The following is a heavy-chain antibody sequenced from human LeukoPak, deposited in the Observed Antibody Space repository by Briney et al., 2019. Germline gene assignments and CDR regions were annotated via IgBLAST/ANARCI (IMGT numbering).Heavy chain of an antibody. J-gene: IGHJ4*02. V-gene: IGHV3-73*01. Sequence: GGSLRLSCAASGFTFSGSAMHWVRQAPGKGLEWVGRIRSKANSYATAYTASLKGRFTISRDDSKNTAYLQMNSLKTEDTAVYYCTRQQQLMTGYDYWGQGTLVTVSS. D-gene: IGHD6-13*01. CDR1: GFTFSGSA. CDR2: IRSKANSYAT. CDR3: TRQQQLMTGYDY.